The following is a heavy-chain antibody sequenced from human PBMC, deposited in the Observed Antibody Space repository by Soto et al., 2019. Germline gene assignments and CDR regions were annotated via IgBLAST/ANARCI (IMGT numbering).Heavy chain of an antibody. CDR1: GGSITSSGYY. Sequence: QVQLQESGPGLVKPSQTLSLTCTVSGGSITSSGYYWSWIRQHPGEGLEWIGFTSNSGSTSYNPSLKSRVTISVDTSSNQFSLNLRSVTAADMAVYYCAIAGGSTKVDYWGQGTLVTVSP. CDR3: AIAGGSTKVDY. D-gene: IGHD2-2*01. J-gene: IGHJ4*02. V-gene: IGHV4-31*03. CDR2: TSNSGST.